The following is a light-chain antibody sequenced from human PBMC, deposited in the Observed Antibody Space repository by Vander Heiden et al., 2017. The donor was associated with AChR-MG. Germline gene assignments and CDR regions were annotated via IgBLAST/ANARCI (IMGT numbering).Light chain of an antibody. Sequence: SAITQPASLSVSPGQSLTISCTGTSTDVGNYNYFVWYQQHPGKAPKLMIYDGSNRPSGASNRFSVSKSGNTASLTISGLQAEDVADYFCSSYTPTSTLVFGGGTKLT. CDR1: STDVGNYNY. V-gene: IGLV2-14*03. J-gene: IGLJ3*02. CDR3: SSYTPTSTLV. CDR2: DGS.